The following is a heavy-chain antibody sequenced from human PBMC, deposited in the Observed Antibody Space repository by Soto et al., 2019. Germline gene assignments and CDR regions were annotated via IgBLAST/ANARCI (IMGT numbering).Heavy chain of an antibody. V-gene: IGHV6-1*01. CDR2: TYYRSKWYD. D-gene: IGHD2-15*01. Sequence: SPTLSLTCAISGDSVSSNSAAWNCVIHSPSRFLEWLGRTYYRSKWYDDYAVSVKSRITINPDTSKNQFSLHLNSVTPEDTAVYYCARGAGRGYCSGNTCYSPYNYYGMDVWGQGTTVTVS. CDR3: ARGAGRGYCSGNTCYSPYNYYGMDV. J-gene: IGHJ6*02. CDR1: GDSVSSNSAA.